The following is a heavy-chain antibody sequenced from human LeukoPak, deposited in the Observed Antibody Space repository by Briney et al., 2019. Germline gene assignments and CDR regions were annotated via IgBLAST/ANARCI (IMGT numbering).Heavy chain of an antibody. Sequence: TGGSLRLSCAASGFTFSSYAMSWVRQAPGKGLKWVSAISGSGGSTYYADSVKGRFTISRDNSKNTLYLQMNSLRAEDTAVYYCAKDRITGTTAGYWGQGTLVTVSS. V-gene: IGHV3-23*01. CDR3: AKDRITGTTAGY. CDR2: ISGSGGST. D-gene: IGHD1-20*01. J-gene: IGHJ4*02. CDR1: GFTFSSYA.